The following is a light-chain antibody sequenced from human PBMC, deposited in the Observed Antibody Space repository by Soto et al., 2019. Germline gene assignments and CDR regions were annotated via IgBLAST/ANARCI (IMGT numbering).Light chain of an antibody. Sequence: EIVMTQTPLSLSVTPGQPASISCKSSQSLLHSDGKTYLYWYLQKQGQAPQLLMYEVSNRFSGVPERFSGSGSGTDFTLEISRVEADDVGVYYCMQTIQRRTFGQGTKVEIK. V-gene: IGKV2D-29*01. CDR3: MQTIQRRT. CDR1: QSLLHSDGKTY. CDR2: EVS. J-gene: IGKJ1*01.